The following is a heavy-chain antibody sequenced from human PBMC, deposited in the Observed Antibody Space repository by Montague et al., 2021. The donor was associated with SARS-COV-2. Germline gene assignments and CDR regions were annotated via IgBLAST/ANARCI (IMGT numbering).Heavy chain of an antibody. J-gene: IGHJ6*02. V-gene: IGHV2-5*02. D-gene: IGHD2-21*01. CDR3: PHTEYYDGDGFYPYSYHYYDFDV. CDR2: IYWANDK. CDR1: GFSLTNSGVG. Sequence: PALVKPTQTLTLTCTISGFSLTNSGVGVAWIRQPPGRALEWLAVIYWANDKRYSPSLRSRLTIIKDTSKNQVVLTLTNLDPEDTATYYCPHTEYYDGDGFYPYSYHYYDFDVWGQGTTVTVSS.